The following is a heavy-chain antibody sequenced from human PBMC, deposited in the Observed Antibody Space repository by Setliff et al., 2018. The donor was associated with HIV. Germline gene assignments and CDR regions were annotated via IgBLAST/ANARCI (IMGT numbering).Heavy chain of an antibody. D-gene: IGHD3-22*01. V-gene: IGHV3-9*01. CDR2: ISWNSGSI. CDR3: VKDIVRYYYDTRGFDL. Sequence: GGSLRLSCAASGFTFDDYAMHWVRQAPGKGLEWVSGISWNSGSIGYADSVQGRFTMSRDNAKNSLYLEMNSLTPEDTAFYYCVKDIVRYYYDTRGFDLWGRGTPVTAPQ. J-gene: IGHJ2*01. CDR1: GFTFDDYA.